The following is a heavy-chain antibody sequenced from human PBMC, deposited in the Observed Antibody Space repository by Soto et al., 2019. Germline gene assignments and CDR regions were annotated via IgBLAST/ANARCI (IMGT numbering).Heavy chain of an antibody. J-gene: IGHJ6*03. Sequence: EVQLLESGGGLVQPGGSLRLSCAASGFTFSSYAMSWVRQAPGKGLEWVSAISGSGGSTYYADSVKGRFTISRDNSKNTLYLQMNSLRAEDTAVYYCAKDRGFNYYYYYCMDVWGKGTTVTVSS. V-gene: IGHV3-23*01. CDR3: AKDRGFNYYYYYCMDV. CDR1: GFTFSSYA. CDR2: ISGSGGST.